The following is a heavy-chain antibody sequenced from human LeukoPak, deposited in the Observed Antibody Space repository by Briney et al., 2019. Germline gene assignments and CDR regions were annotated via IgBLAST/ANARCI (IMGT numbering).Heavy chain of an antibody. Sequence: SETLSLTCTVSGGSISSSSYYWGWIRQPPGKGLEWIGSIYYSGSTYYNPSLKSRVTISVDTSKNQFSLKLSSVTAADTAVYYCARRDKQLYLYWGQGTLVTVSS. CDR1: GGSISSSSYY. D-gene: IGHD6-6*01. V-gene: IGHV4-39*01. J-gene: IGHJ4*02. CDR2: IYYSGST. CDR3: ARRDKQLYLY.